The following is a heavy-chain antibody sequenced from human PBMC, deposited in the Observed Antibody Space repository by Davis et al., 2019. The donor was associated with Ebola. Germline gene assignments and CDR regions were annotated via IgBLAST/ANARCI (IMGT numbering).Heavy chain of an antibody. CDR1: GGSFSGYY. CDR3: ARGPHIVVVIAIPFDY. Sequence: MPSETLSLTCAVYGGSFSGYYWSWIRQPPGKGLEWIGEINHSGSTNYNPSLKSRVTISVDTSKNQFSLKLSSVTAADTAVYYCARGPHIVVVIAIPFDYWGQGTLDTVSS. J-gene: IGHJ4*02. D-gene: IGHD2-21*01. CDR2: INHSGST. V-gene: IGHV4-34*01.